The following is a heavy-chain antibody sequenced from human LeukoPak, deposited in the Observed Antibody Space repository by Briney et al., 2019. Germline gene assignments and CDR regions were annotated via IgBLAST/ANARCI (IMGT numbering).Heavy chain of an antibody. V-gene: IGHV3-30*04. Sequence: GGSLRLSCAASGFTFSNYAIHWVRQAPGKGLEWVAVISFDGSNKYYADSVKGRFTISRDNSKNTLYLQMNSLRAEDTAVYYCAKDADVLLWFGELSPLDYWGQGTLVTVSS. J-gene: IGHJ4*02. CDR3: AKDADVLLWFGELSPLDY. CDR2: ISFDGSNK. CDR1: GFTFSNYA. D-gene: IGHD3-10*01.